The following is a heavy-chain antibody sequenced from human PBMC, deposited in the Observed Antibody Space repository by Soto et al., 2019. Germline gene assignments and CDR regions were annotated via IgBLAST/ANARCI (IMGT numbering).Heavy chain of an antibody. Sequence: GGSLRLSCAASGFSFSDSYMSWVRQAPGKGLEWVAYISGSSGYTGYADSVKGRFTISRDNAKNSLYLQMNSLRVEDTAVYYCARARGGYGRPDVWGKRTTVT. D-gene: IGHD1-1*01. V-gene: IGHV3-11*06. J-gene: IGHJ6*03. CDR1: GFSFSDSY. CDR3: ARARGGYGRPDV. CDR2: ISGSSGYT.